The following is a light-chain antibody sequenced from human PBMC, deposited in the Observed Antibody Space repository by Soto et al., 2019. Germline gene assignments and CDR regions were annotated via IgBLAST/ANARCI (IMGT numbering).Light chain of an antibody. J-gene: IGKJ1*01. CDR3: QQYGSSGT. CDR1: QNISNY. V-gene: IGKV3-20*01. CDR2: GES. Sequence: IVLTQSPATLSLSPGIRATLSCRASQNISNYLIWYQQKPGQHPRLLIYGESSRATGTPDRFSGSGSGTDFTLTISRLEPEDFAVYYCQQYGSSGTFGQGTKVDIK.